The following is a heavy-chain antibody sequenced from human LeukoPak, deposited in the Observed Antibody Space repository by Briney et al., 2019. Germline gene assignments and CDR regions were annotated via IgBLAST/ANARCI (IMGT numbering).Heavy chain of an antibody. J-gene: IGHJ4*02. CDR2: INHNGNVN. CDR3: AREGTGFGYSSDYRYFDY. Sequence: PGGSLRLSCAASGFTFSSYWMNWARQAPGKGLEWVASINHNGNVNYYVDSVKGRFTISRDNAKNSLYLQMNSLRAEDTAVYYCAREGTGFGYSSDYRYFDYWGQGTLVTVSS. V-gene: IGHV3-7*01. CDR1: GFTFSSYW. D-gene: IGHD5-18*01.